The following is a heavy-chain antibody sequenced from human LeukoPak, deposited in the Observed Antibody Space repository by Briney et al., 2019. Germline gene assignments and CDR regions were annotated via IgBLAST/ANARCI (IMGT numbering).Heavy chain of an antibody. J-gene: IGHJ3*01. D-gene: IGHD1-26*01. CDR2: VYGGGST. Sequence: GGSLRLSCAASGCTVSNNYMSWVRQAPGKGLEWVSVVYGGGSTYYADSVKGRFTISRDNSKNSLYLQMNSLRTEDTAVYYCAKANPLIVGARAGGPINFWGQGTMVTVSS. CDR3: AKANPLIVGARAGGPINF. CDR1: GCTVSNNY. V-gene: IGHV3-53*05.